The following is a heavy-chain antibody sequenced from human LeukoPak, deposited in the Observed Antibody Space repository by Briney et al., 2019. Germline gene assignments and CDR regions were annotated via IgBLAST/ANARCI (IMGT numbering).Heavy chain of an antibody. CDR2: ISPYNGNT. CDR1: GYDFTSVG. CDR3: ARAGSGSGWYFDY. D-gene: IGHD6-19*01. Sequence: PMASVKVSCKASGYDFTSVGITWVRQAPGQGLEWMGWISPYNGNTRYVQKLQGRVTVTTDTSTSTAYMELRSLRFDDTAVYYCARAGSGSGWYFDYWGQGTLVTVSS. V-gene: IGHV1-18*01. J-gene: IGHJ4*02.